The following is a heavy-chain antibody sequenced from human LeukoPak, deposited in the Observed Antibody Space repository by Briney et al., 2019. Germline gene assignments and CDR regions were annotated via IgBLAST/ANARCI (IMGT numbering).Heavy chain of an antibody. V-gene: IGHV3-30*18. CDR3: ANENYYGSGSYADY. CDR1: GFTFNNYG. CDR2: ISYDGSNT. J-gene: IGHJ4*02. D-gene: IGHD3-10*01. Sequence: PGGSLRLSCAASGFTFNNYGMHWVRQAPGKGLEWVAIISYDGSNTYYADSVKGRFTISRDNSKNTLYLQMNSLRAEDTAVYYCANENYYGSGSYADYWGQGTLVTVSS.